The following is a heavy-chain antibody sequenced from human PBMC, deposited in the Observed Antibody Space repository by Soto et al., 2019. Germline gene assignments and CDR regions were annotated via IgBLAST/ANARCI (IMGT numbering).Heavy chain of an antibody. CDR3: ARVREDYGSGSYGYYGMDV. CDR2: ISAYNGNT. Sequence: GASVKVSCKASGYTFTSYGISWVRQAPGQGLEWMGWISAYNGNTKYSQKFQGRVTITRDTSASTAYMELSSLRSEGTAVYYCARVREDYGSGSYGYYGMDVWGQGTTVTVSS. CDR1: GYTFTSYG. D-gene: IGHD3-10*01. V-gene: IGHV1-18*01. J-gene: IGHJ6*02.